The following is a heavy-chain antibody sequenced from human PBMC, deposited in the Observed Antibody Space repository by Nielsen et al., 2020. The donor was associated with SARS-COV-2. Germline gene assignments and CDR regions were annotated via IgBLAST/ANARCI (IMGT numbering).Heavy chain of an antibody. D-gene: IGHD6-6*01. CDR1: GGSLSGFQ. J-gene: IGHJ4*02. CDR2: INHSGDT. V-gene: IGHV4-34*01. Sequence: SETLSLTCVVYGGSLSGFQWKWIRQPPGKGLEWIAQINHSGDTKHNPSLKSRVTISVDTSKNQFSLKLNSVTAADTAVYYCARVIAARPNRGYVDYWGQGTLVTVSS. CDR3: ARVIAARPNRGYVDY.